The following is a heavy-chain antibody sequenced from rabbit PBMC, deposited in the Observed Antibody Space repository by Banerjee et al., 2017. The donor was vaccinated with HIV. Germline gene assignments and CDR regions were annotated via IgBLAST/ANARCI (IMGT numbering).Heavy chain of an antibody. V-gene: IGHV1S45*01. D-gene: IGHD8-1*01. J-gene: IGHJ4*01. CDR3: ARDDYLGSTYPSHFRL. CDR2: ISAGSSGST. Sequence: QEQLEESGGDLVKPEGSLTLTCTASGFSFSSSYWICWVRQAPGKGLEWIACISAGSSGSTYYASWAKGRFTISKTSSTTVTLQMTSLTAADTATYFCARDDYLGSTYPSHFRLWGPGTLVTVS. CDR1: GFSFSSSYW.